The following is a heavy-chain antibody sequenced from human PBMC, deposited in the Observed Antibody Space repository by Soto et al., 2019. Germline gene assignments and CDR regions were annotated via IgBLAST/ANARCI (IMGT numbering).Heavy chain of an antibody. CDR3: AKDVPYYYYGSGSYPYYFDY. D-gene: IGHD3-10*01. J-gene: IGHJ4*02. CDR2: ISSSGSSI. CDR1: GFTFSDYY. Sequence: GGSLRLSCAASGFTFSDYYMSLIRQAPGKGLEWVSYISSSGSSIYYADSVKGRLTISRDNAKNTLYLQMNSLRAEDTAVYYCAKDVPYYYYGSGSYPYYFDYWGQGTLVTVSS. V-gene: IGHV3-11*01.